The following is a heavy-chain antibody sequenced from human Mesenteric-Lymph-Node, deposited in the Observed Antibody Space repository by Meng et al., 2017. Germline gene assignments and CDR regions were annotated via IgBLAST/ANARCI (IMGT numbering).Heavy chain of an antibody. CDR1: GFTFSNNY. Sequence: GESLMISCAASGFTFSNNYMTWVRQAPGKGLEWVGHKKGDGSRRRCGDSVQGRFTLSRDNAKNALFLQMNSLRVEDAVVYYCARDEFGYNSLDYWGQGALVTVSS. D-gene: IGHD5-24*01. CDR2: KKGDGSRR. V-gene: IGHV3-7*01. J-gene: IGHJ4*02. CDR3: ARDEFGYNSLDY.